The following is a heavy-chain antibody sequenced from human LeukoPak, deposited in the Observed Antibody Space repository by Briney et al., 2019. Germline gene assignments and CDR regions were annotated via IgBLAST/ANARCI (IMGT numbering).Heavy chain of an antibody. CDR3: ARDSADYGGNGMDV. CDR1: GFTFSSYA. J-gene: IGHJ6*02. V-gene: IGHV3-33*08. Sequence: GGSLRLSCAASGFTFSSYAMSWVRQAPGKGLEWVAVIWYDGSNKYYADSVKGRFTISRDNSKNTLYLQMNSLRAEDTAVYYCARDSADYGGNGMDVRGQGTTVTVSS. D-gene: IGHD4-23*01. CDR2: IWYDGSNK.